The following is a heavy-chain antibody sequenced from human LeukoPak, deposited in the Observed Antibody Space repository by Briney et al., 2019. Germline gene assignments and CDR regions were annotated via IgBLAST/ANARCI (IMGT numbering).Heavy chain of an antibody. CDR3: ARGLSFWYSYGYHY. CDR1: GGSISSSSYY. V-gene: IGHV4-39*07. CDR2: IYYSGST. Sequence: SETLSLTCTVSGGSISSSSYYWGWIRQPPGTGLEWIGSIYYSGSTYYNPSLKSRVTISVDTSKNQFSLKLSSVTAADTAVYYCARGLSFWYSYGYHYWGQGTLVTVSS. J-gene: IGHJ4*02. D-gene: IGHD5-18*01.